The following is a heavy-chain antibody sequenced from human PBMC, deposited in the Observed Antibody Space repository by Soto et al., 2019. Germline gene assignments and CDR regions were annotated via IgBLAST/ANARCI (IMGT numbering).Heavy chain of an antibody. CDR1: VDSVSSNSAA. Sequence: SQTLSLTCVISVDSVSSNSAAWNWIRQSPSRGLEWLGRTYYRSKWYNDYAVSVKSRITINPDTSKNQFSLQLNSVTPEDTAVYYCARAPVGQQSDNWFDPWGQGTLVTVSS. J-gene: IGHJ5*02. V-gene: IGHV6-1*01. CDR3: ARAPVGQQSDNWFDP. D-gene: IGHD6-13*01. CDR2: TYYRSKWYN.